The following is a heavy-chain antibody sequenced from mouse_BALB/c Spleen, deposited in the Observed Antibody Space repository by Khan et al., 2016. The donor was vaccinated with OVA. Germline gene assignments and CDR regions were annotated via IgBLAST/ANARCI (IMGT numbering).Heavy chain of an antibody. Sequence: QIQLVQSGPELKKPGETVQISCKASGFTFTNYGMNWVKQAPGKGLKWMGWINTYTGEPTFADDFKGRFVFSLETSASTAYLQINSLKNEDTATYFCARVGYNGTMDCWGQGTSVTVSS. J-gene: IGHJ4*01. CDR2: INTYTGEP. CDR3: ARVGYNGTMDC. D-gene: IGHD2-14*01. CDR1: GFTFTNYG. V-gene: IGHV9-3-1*01.